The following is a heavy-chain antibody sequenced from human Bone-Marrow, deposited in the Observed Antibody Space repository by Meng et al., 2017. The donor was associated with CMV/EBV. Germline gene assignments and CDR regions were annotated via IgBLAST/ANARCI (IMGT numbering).Heavy chain of an antibody. CDR3: ARWIRVGAAPYYFDY. J-gene: IGHJ4*02. CDR2: IKQDGSEI. V-gene: IGHV3-7*01. Sequence: GESLKISCATSGFTFSNYWMTWVRQAPGKGLEWVSNIKQDGSEISYVGSVMGRFTVSRDNAKKSLYLQMNGLRGEDTAVYYCARWIRVGAAPYYFDYWGQGTLVPSPQ. CDR1: GFTFSNYW. D-gene: IGHD1-26*01.